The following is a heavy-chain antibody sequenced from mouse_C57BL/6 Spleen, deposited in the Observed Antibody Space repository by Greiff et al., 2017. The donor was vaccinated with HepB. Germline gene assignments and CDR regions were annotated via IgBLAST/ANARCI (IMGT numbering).Heavy chain of an antibody. D-gene: IGHD1-1*01. CDR1: GYTFTSYW. J-gene: IGHJ1*03. CDR3: ARERDYYGSRYVDV. Sequence: QVQLQQPGTELVKPGASVKLSCKASGYTFTSYWLHWVTQRPGQGLEWIGNINPSNGGTNYHEKFKSKATLTVDKASSTAYMQLSSLTSEDSAVYYCARERDYYGSRYVDVWGTGTTVTVSS. V-gene: IGHV1-53*01. CDR2: INPSNGGT.